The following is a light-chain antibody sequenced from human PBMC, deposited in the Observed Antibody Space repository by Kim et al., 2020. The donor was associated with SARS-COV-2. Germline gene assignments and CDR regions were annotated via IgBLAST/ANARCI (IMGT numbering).Light chain of an antibody. V-gene: IGLV2-14*03. Sequence: GQSITISGTGTSSDVGGYKYVSWYQQHPGKAPKLMIYDVSNRPSGVSNRFSGSKSGNTASLTISGLQAEDEADYYCSSYTSSTSVVFGGGTQLTVL. CDR2: DVS. CDR3: SSYTSSTSVV. CDR1: SSDVGGYKY. J-gene: IGLJ2*01.